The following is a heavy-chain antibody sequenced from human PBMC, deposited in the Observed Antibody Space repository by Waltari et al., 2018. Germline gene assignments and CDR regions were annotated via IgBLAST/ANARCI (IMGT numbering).Heavy chain of an antibody. V-gene: IGHV4-34*01. CDR2: INHSGST. CDR3: ATRRSSIFGVVGYFDL. CDR1: GGSFSGYY. J-gene: IGHJ2*01. D-gene: IGHD3-3*01. Sequence: QVQLQQWGAGLLKPSETLSLTCAVYGGSFSGYYWSWIRQPPGKGLEWIGEINHSGSTNYNPSLKRRVTISVDTSKNQFSLKLSSVTAADTAVYYCATRRSSIFGVVGYFDLWGRGTLVTVSS.